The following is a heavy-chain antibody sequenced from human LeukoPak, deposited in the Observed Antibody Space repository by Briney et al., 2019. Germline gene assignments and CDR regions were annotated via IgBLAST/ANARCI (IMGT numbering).Heavy chain of an antibody. CDR3: ARDNLVYYGSGSYSDYYYYMDV. J-gene: IGHJ6*03. CDR1: GYTFTGYY. V-gene: IGHV1-2*02. D-gene: IGHD3-10*01. Sequence: ASVKVSCKASGYTFTGYYMHWVRQARGQGLEWMGWINPNSGGTNYAQKFQGRVTMTRDTSISTAYMELSRLRSDDTAVYYCARDNLVYYGSGSYSDYYYYMDVWGKGTTVTVSS. CDR2: INPNSGGT.